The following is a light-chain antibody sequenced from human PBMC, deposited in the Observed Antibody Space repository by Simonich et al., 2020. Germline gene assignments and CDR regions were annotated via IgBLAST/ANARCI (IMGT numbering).Light chain of an antibody. Sequence: QSALTQPASVSGSPGQSITISCPGTSSDVSGYNYVSWYQQHPGKAPKLMIYDVSTRPSGVSNRFSGSKSGNTASLTISGLQAEDEADYYCSSYTSSSTWVFGGGTKLTVL. CDR2: DVS. V-gene: IGLV2-14*01. CDR1: SSDVSGYNY. J-gene: IGLJ3*02. CDR3: SSYTSSSTWV.